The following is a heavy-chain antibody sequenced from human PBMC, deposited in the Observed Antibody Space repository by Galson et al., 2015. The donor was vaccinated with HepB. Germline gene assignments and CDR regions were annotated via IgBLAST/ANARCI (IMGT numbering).Heavy chain of an antibody. CDR1: GYTFTGYY. CDR3: ARAERWLQPYGMDV. V-gene: IGHV1-2*06. Sequence: SVKVPCKASGYTFTGYYMHWVRQAPGQGLEWMGRINPNSGGTNYAQKLQGRVTMTTDTSTSTAYMELRSLRSDDTAVYYCARAERWLQPYGMDVWGQGTTVTVSS. CDR2: INPNSGGT. J-gene: IGHJ6*02. D-gene: IGHD5-24*01.